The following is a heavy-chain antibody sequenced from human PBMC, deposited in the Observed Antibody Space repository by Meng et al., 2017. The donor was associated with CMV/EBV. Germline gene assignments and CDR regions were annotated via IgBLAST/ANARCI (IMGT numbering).Heavy chain of an antibody. CDR2: INHSGSN. D-gene: IGHD1-26*01. CDR1: GRSFSGYY. J-gene: IGHJ5*02. CDR3: ARGVGGWFDP. Sequence: VQLRQGGSGLLKPSETLSLPFAVYGRSFSGYYWSGIRQPPVKGLEWIGEINHSGSNNYNPSLQSSVTISVDTSKNQFSLKLSSVTAADTAVYYCARGVGGWFDPWGQGTLVTVSS. V-gene: IGHV4-34*01.